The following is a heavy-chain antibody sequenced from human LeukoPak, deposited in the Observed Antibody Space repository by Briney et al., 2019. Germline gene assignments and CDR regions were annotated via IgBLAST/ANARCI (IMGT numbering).Heavy chain of an antibody. CDR3: ARGVLRFVAVARPRYFGY. CDR1: GGSFSGYY. Sequence: PSETLSLTCAVYGGSFSGYYWSWIRQPPGKGLECIGEINHSGSTNYNPSLKSRVTISVDTSKNQFSLKLSSVTAADTAVYYCARGVLRFVAVARPRYFGYWGQGTLVTVSS. D-gene: IGHD6-19*01. V-gene: IGHV4-34*01. CDR2: INHSGST. J-gene: IGHJ4*02.